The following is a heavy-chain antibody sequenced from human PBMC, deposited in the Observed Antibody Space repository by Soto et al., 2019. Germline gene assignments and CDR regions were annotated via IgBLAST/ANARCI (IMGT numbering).Heavy chain of an antibody. J-gene: IGHJ2*01. V-gene: IGHV3-23*01. D-gene: IGHD1-1*01. CDR3: GDHRDLHSFPTRRSSDL. Sequence: GESLRLWYRGSAFTLSRYAKLVFRQGPGKGLEWVSAISGSGGSTYYADSVKGRFTISRDNSKNTLYLQMNSLRAEDISVYYYGDHRDLHSFPTRRSSDL. CDR1: AFTLSRYA. CDR2: ISGSGGST.